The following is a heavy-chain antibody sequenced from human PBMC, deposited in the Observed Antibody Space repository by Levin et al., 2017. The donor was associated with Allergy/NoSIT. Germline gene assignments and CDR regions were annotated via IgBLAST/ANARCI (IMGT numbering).Heavy chain of an antibody. D-gene: IGHD2-15*01. Sequence: LSLTCAPSGFTFSSYSMNWVRQPPGEGLAWVSYISSTGRTTYYADSVKGRFTISRDNSKNSLYLQMNSLRDEDTAVYYCAKVGDCSGGSCYAGGEFDYWGQGTLVTVSS. CDR3: AKVGDCSGGSCYAGGEFDY. CDR1: GFTFSSYS. CDR2: ISSTGRTT. J-gene: IGHJ4*02. V-gene: IGHV3-48*02.